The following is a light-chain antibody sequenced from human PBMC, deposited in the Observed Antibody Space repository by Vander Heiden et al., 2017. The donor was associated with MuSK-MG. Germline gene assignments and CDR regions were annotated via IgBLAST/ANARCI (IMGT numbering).Light chain of an antibody. CDR2: DVS. V-gene: IGLV2-14*03. CDR1: SSDVGGYKY. Sequence: QSALTQPASVSGSPGQSITISCTGTSSDVGGYKYVSWYQQHPGKAPKLIIYDVSKRPSGVSNRFSGSKSGNTASLTISGLQAEDEADYYCNSYTSSRIDVFGTGTKVTVL. CDR3: NSYTSSRIDV. J-gene: IGLJ1*01.